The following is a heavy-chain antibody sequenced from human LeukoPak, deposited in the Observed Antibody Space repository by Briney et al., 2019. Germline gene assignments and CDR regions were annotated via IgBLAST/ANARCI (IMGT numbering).Heavy chain of an antibody. CDR2: ISYDGSNK. CDR1: GFTFSSYG. CDR3: AKDKNPNYGDPPFDY. Sequence: GGSLRLPCAASGFTFSSYGMHWVRQAPGKGLEWVAVISYDGSNKYNADSVKGRFTISRDNSKNTLYLQMNSLRAEDTAVYYCAKDKNPNYGDPPFDYWGQGTLVTASS. J-gene: IGHJ4*02. D-gene: IGHD4-17*01. V-gene: IGHV3-30*18.